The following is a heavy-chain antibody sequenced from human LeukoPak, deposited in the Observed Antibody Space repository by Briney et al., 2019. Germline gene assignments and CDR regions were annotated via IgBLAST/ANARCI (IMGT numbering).Heavy chain of an antibody. V-gene: IGHV3-53*01. CDR1: GFTYANYA. CDR3: ARDLAAGGTYPHY. CDR2: IYSDGST. D-gene: IGHD6-13*01. J-gene: IGHJ4*02. Sequence: GGSLRLSCVASGFTYANYAMSWVRQAPGKGPEWASVIYSDGSTYYADSVKGRFTISRDTPKNTLYLQMNSLRTEDTAVYYCARDLAAGGTYPHYWGQGTLVSVSS.